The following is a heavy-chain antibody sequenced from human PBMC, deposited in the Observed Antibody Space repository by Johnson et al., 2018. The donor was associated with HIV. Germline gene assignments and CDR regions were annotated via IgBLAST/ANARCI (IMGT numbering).Heavy chain of an antibody. CDR3: ANIVATPGGAFDI. V-gene: IGHV3-30*04. J-gene: IGHJ3*02. CDR2: ISYDGSNK. CDR1: GFTFSSYA. Sequence: VQVVESGGGVVQPGRSLRLSCAASGFTFSSYAMHWVRQAPGKGLEWVAVISYDGSNKYYADSVKGRFTISRDNSKNTLYLQMNSLRAEETAVYYCANIVATPGGAFDIWGQGTMVTVSS. D-gene: IGHD5-12*01.